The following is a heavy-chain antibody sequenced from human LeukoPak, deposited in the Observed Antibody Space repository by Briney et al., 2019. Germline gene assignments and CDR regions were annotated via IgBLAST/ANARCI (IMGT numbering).Heavy chain of an antibody. CDR3: AKGEGITGTATPDY. V-gene: IGHV3-30*18. CDR2: MSHDGNNK. Sequence: GGSLRLSCAASGFTVSNYGMHWVRQAPGKGLEWMAVMSHDGNNKNYADSVKGRFTISRDNSKNTLFLQMNSLRAEDTAVYYCAKGEGITGTATPDYWGQGTLLTVSS. CDR1: GFTVSNYG. D-gene: IGHD1-20*01. J-gene: IGHJ4*02.